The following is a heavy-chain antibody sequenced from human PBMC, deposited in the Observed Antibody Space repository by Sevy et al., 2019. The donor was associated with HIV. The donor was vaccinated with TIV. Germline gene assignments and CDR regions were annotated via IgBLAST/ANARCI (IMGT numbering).Heavy chain of an antibody. CDR2: IIPIFGTA. D-gene: IGHD2-21*02. J-gene: IGHJ3*02. V-gene: IGHV1-69*13. CDR1: GGTFSSYA. CDR3: ARATYAYCGGDCYPGVDAFDI. Sequence: ASVKVSCKASGGTFSSYAIGWVRQAPGQGLEWMGGIIPIFGTANYAQKFQGRVTITADESTSTAYMELSSLRSEDTAVYYCARATYAYCGGDCYPGVDAFDIWGQGTMVTVSS.